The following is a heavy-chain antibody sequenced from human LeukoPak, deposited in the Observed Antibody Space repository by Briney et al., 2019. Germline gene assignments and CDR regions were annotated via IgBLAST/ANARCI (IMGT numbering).Heavy chain of an antibody. CDR1: GYTFTGYY. J-gene: IGHJ4*02. Sequence: ASVKVSCKASGYTFTGYYMHWVRQAPGQGREWMGWINPNSGGTNYAQKFQGRVTMTRDTSISTAYMELSRLRSDDTAVYYCARSEYGSGSLLYYWGQGTLVTVSS. D-gene: IGHD3-10*01. CDR3: ARSEYGSGSLLYY. CDR2: INPNSGGT. V-gene: IGHV1-2*02.